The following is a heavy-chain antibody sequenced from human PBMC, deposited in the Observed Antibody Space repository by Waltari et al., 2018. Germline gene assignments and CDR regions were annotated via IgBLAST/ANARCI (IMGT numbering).Heavy chain of an antibody. CDR3: ASHLSSALLWAGR. Sequence: QVQLVESGGGLVQPGRSLRLSCAASGFNFRRTAMYWVRQAPGKGLDRVGLIAYEGGSKYYGESVRGRVTISRDNSKDTLSLQMNNPRLEDTATYYCASHLSSALLWAGRWGQGTLVIVSS. CDR1: GFNFRRTA. J-gene: IGHJ4*02. CDR2: IAYEGGSK. D-gene: IGHD2-21*01. V-gene: IGHV3-30-3*01.